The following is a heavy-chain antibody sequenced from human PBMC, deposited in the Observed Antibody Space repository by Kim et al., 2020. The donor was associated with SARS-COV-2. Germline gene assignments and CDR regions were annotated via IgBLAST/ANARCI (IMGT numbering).Heavy chain of an antibody. CDR1: GFTFSSYS. CDR3: ARDIWWYSSSWDLSYYYYYGMDV. D-gene: IGHD6-13*01. V-gene: IGHV3-48*02. Sequence: GGSLRLSCAASGFTFSSYSMNWVRQAPGKGLEWVSYISSSSSTIYYADSVKGRFTISRVNAKNSLYLQMNSLRDEDTAVYYCARDIWWYSSSWDLSYYYYYGMDVWGQGTTVTVSS. J-gene: IGHJ6*02. CDR2: ISSSSSTI.